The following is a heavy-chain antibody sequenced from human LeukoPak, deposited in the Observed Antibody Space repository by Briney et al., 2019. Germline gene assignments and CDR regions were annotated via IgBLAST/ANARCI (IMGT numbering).Heavy chain of an antibody. J-gene: IGHJ2*01. Sequence: SGGSLRLSCAASGFTVSDNYMSWVRQTPGKGLEWVSVIYSGGTIYYADSVKGRLTISRDNSKNTLYLQMNSLRAEDTAVYYCARLAGWYFDLWGRGTLVTVSS. CDR3: ARLAGWYFDL. CDR2: IYSGGTI. V-gene: IGHV3-53*01. CDR1: GFTVSDNY.